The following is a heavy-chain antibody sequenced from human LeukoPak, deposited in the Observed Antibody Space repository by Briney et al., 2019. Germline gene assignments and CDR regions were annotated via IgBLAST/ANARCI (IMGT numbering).Heavy chain of an antibody. CDR2: IIPILGIA. CDR3: AFPVEYYYDSSGPFDY. Sequence: SVKVSCKASGGTFSSYAISWVRQAPGQGLEWMGRIIPILGIANYAQKFQGRVTITADKSTSTAYMELSSLRSEDTAVYYCAFPVEYYYDSSGPFDYWGQGTLVTVSS. J-gene: IGHJ4*02. CDR1: GGTFSSYA. V-gene: IGHV1-69*04. D-gene: IGHD3-22*01.